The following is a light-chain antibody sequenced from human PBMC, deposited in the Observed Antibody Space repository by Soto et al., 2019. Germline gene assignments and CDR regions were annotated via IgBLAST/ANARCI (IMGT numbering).Light chain of an antibody. J-gene: IGKJ1*01. CDR3: LQEYNYPRT. V-gene: IGKV1-6*01. Sequence: AIQVTQSPSSLSASVGDRVTITCRASQAISTDLGWYQQKPGKAPKLLIFAASNLHSGVPSRFSGSGSGTDFTLTINNLQAEDFATYYCLQEYNYPRTFGQGTKVE. CDR1: QAISTD. CDR2: AAS.